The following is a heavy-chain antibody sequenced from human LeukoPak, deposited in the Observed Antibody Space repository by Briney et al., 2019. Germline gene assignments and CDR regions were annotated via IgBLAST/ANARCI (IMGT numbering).Heavy chain of an antibody. CDR1: GFTFSSYA. J-gene: IGHJ4*02. Sequence: GGSLRLSCAASGFTFSSYAMSWVRQAPGKGLEWVSAISGSGGSTYYADSVKGRFIISRDNSKNTLYLQMHSLRDEDTAVYFCAKRRAAGIGSLYYFDSWGQGTLVTVSS. CDR3: AKRRAAGIGSLYYFDS. CDR2: ISGSGGST. D-gene: IGHD1-14*01. V-gene: IGHV3-23*01.